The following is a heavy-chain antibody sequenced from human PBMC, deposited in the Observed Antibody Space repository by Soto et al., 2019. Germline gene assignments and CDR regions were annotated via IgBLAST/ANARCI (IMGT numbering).Heavy chain of an antibody. V-gene: IGHV3-30-3*01. J-gene: IGHJ4*02. D-gene: IGHD5-18*01. CDR1: GFTFSSYA. CDR2: ISYDGSNK. CDR3: ARSWIQLWDFDY. Sequence: QVQLVESGGGVVQPGRSLRLSCAASGFTFSSYAMHWVRQAPGKGLEWVAVISYDGSNKYYADSVKGRFTIYRDNSKNTLYLQRNSRRAEDTAVYYCARSWIQLWDFDYWGQGTLVTGSS.